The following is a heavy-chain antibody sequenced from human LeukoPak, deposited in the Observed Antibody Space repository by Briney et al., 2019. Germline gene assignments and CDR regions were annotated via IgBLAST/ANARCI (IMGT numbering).Heavy chain of an antibody. Sequence: SETLSLTCTVSGGSISSYYWSWIRQPAGKGLEWIGRIYSSGSTDYNPSLKSRVTMSVDTSKNQFSLKMRSVTAADTAVYYCARGIAAASERAFDIWGQGTMVTVSS. CDR1: GGSISSYY. CDR3: ARGIAAASERAFDI. J-gene: IGHJ3*02. CDR2: IYSSGST. D-gene: IGHD6-13*01. V-gene: IGHV4-4*07.